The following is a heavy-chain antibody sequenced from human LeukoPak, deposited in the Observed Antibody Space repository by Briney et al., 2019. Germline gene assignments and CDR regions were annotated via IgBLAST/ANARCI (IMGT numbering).Heavy chain of an antibody. CDR3: AKDLGGSATTV. Sequence: GRSLRLSCAASGFTFEDHVMHWVRQAPGKGLEWVSSISWSGDRMGYADAVKGRFTISRDNAKNSLFLQMYSLRVEDTALYYCAKDLGGSATTVWGQGTLVTVSS. V-gene: IGHV3-9*01. CDR1: GFTFEDHV. CDR2: ISWSGDRM. D-gene: IGHD2-2*01. J-gene: IGHJ4*02.